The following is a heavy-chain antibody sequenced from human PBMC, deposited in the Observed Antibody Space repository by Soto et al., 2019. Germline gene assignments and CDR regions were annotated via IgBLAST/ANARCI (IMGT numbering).Heavy chain of an antibody. D-gene: IGHD1-7*01. J-gene: IGHJ4*02. CDR2: VHHTGRT. CDR3: ARGQPYNFNYNYFDY. CDR1: GGSFDGYL. Sequence: SETLSLTCTTSGGSFDGYLWSWLRQPPGKGLEWIGEVHHTGRTKYSSSLKSRVTISGDTSKKQVSLKPNSVTAADTAVYYCARGQPYNFNYNYFDYWGQGTPVTVSS. V-gene: IGHV4-34*01.